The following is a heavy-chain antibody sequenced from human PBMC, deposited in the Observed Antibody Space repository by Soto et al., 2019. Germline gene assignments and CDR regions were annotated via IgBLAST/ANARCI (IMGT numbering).Heavy chain of an antibody. V-gene: IGHV3-15*07. CDR1: GFTFSNAW. CDR3: TTSSSGWYSYYYGMDV. D-gene: IGHD6-19*01. Sequence: GGSLRLSCAASGFTFSNAWMNWVRQAPGKGLEWVGRIKSKTDGGTTDYAAPVKGRFTISRDDSKNTLYLQMNSLKTEDTAVYYCTTSSSGWYSYYYGMDVWGQGTTVTVSS. J-gene: IGHJ6*02. CDR2: IKSKTDGGTT.